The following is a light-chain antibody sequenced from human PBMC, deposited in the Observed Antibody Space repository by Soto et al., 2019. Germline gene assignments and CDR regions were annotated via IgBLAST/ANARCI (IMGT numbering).Light chain of an antibody. J-gene: IGKJ1*01. Sequence: EIVLTQSPATLSLSPGEGASLSCRASQNISTYLAWYQQRPGQVPRLLIYGVSKRAPAIPPRFSGSGSGTDFTLSVSGLETEDFAPYYYQQRTNSPPWTFGQGTRVELK. CDR1: QNISTY. CDR2: GVS. CDR3: QQRTNSPPWT. V-gene: IGKV3-11*01.